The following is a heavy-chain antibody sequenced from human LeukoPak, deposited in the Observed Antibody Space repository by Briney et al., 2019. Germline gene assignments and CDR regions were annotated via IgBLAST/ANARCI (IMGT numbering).Heavy chain of an antibody. CDR1: GFTFGDYA. V-gene: IGHV3-49*03. Sequence: GGSLRLSCTASGFTFGDYAMSWFRQAPGKGLEWVGFIRSKAYGGTTEYAASVKGRFTISGDDSKSIAYLQMNSLKTEDTAVYYCTRDLFGGYSYGFDYWGQGTLVTVSS. CDR2: IRSKAYGGTT. D-gene: IGHD5-18*01. J-gene: IGHJ4*02. CDR3: TRDLFGGYSYGFDY.